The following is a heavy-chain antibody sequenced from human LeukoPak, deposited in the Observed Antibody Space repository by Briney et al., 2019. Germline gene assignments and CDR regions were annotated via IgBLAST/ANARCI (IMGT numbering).Heavy chain of an antibody. D-gene: IGHD4/OR15-4a*01. CDR3: ARRAGAYSHPYDY. CDR2: IKSKTDGETR. CDR1: GFTFSSYA. J-gene: IGHJ4*02. V-gene: IGHV3-15*01. Sequence: GGSLRLSCAASGFTFSSYAMHWVRQAPGKGLEWVGRIKSKTDGETRDYAAPVKGRFTISRDDSTNTLYLQMNSLKTEDTAVYYCARRAGAYSHPYDYWGQGTLVTVSS.